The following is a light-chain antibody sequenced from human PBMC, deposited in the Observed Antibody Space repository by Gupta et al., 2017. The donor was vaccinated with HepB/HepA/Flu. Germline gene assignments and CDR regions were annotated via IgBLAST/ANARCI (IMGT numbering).Light chain of an antibody. CDR3: QQYDNWPLT. J-gene: IGKJ5*01. Sequence: EIVMTQSPATLSVSPGERATLSCRASQSVSSNLAWYQQTPGQAPRLLIYGASTRTTGIPARFSGSGSGTDFTLTISSLQSEEFAVYYCQQYDNWPLTFGQGTRLEIK. V-gene: IGKV3-15*01. CDR2: GAS. CDR1: QSVSSN.